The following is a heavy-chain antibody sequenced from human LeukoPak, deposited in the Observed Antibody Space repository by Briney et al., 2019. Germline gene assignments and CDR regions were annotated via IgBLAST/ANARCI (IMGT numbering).Heavy chain of an antibody. CDR2: ISGNGAGT. D-gene: IGHD5-18*01. J-gene: IGHJ4*02. Sequence: GGSLRLSCAASAFTFSRDDMTWVRQPPGKRPEWISSISGNGAGTHYIDSVRGRFIISRDNSKNTVYLQMNSLRAEDTAIYYCAREDSSMVLSLDYWGQGTLVTVSS. CDR1: AFTFSRDD. CDR3: AREDSSMVLSLDY. V-gene: IGHV3-23*01.